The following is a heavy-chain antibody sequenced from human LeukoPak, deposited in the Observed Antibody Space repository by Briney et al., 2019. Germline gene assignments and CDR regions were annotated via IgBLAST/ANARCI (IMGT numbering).Heavy chain of an antibody. CDR1: GYSISSGYY. D-gene: IGHD3-3*01. CDR3: AIGIFGVTY. V-gene: IGHV4-38-2*01. CDR2: IYHSGST. J-gene: IGHJ4*02. Sequence: SETLSLTRAVSGYSISSGYYWGWIRQPPGKGLEWIGSIYHSGSTYYNPSLKSRVTISVDTSKNQFSLKLSSVTAADTAVYYCAIGIFGVTYWGQGTLVTVSS.